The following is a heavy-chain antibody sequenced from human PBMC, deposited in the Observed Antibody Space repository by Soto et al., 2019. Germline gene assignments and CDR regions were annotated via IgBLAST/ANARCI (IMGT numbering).Heavy chain of an antibody. Sequence: QITLKESGPTLVKPTQTLTLTCTFSGFSLSTSGVGVGWIRQPPGKALEWLALIYWDDDKRYSPSLKSRLTITKDTSKNQVVLTMTNMDPVDTATYYCAHRATYCSSTSCYPDDAFDIWGQGTMVTVSS. J-gene: IGHJ3*02. CDR3: AHRATYCSSTSCYPDDAFDI. V-gene: IGHV2-5*02. D-gene: IGHD2-2*01. CDR1: GFSLSTSGVG. CDR2: IYWDDDK.